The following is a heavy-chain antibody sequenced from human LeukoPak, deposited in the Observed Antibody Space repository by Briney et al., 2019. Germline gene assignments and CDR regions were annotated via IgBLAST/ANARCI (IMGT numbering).Heavy chain of an antibody. Sequence: PSETLSLTCTVSGGSISSGDYYWSWIRQPPGKGLEWIGYIYYSGSTYYNPSLKSRVTISVDTSKNQFSLKLSSVTAADTAVYYCARGLSSDEVTTFDYWGQGTLVTVSS. CDR2: IYYSGST. CDR3: ARGLSSDEVTTFDY. V-gene: IGHV4-30-4*01. J-gene: IGHJ4*02. CDR1: GGSISSGDYY. D-gene: IGHD4-17*01.